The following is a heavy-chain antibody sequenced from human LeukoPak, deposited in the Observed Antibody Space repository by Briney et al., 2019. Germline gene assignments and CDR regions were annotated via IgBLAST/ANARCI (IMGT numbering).Heavy chain of an antibody. D-gene: IGHD6-19*01. Sequence: GGPLRLSCAASGFTFSSYWMSWVRQAPGKGLEWVANIKQDGSEKYYADSVKGRFTISRDNAKNSLHLQMNSLRAEDTAVYYCARDQGWYYWVYWGQGTLVTVSS. J-gene: IGHJ4*02. CDR1: GFTFSSYW. V-gene: IGHV3-7*01. CDR3: ARDQGWYYWVY. CDR2: IKQDGSEK.